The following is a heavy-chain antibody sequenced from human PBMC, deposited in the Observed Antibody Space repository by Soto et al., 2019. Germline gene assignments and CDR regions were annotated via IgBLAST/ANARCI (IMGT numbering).Heavy chain of an antibody. J-gene: IGHJ2*01. CDR3: ARKILGSTTRPNYWYFGL. D-gene: IGHD7-27*01. V-gene: IGHV3-23*01. CDR2: ISGGGDAA. CDR1: GFTFINYA. Sequence: EVQVLESGGGLVQPGGSLRLSCAGSGFTFINYAMNCVRQAPGKGLEWVSSISGGGDAAFFPDSVRGRFTISRDNSKNTVTLQMNSLGVDDTAVYYCARKILGSTTRPNYWYFGLWGRGTLVTVSS.